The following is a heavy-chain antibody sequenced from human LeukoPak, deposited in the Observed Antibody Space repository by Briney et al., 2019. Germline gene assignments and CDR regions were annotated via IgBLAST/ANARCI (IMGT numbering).Heavy chain of an antibody. V-gene: IGHV4-39*01. CDR3: ARHGSSYYDI. Sequence: SETLSLTCAVYGGSFSSYYWGWIRQPPGKGLEWIGSIYYSGGTYYNPSLKSRVTISVDTSKNQFSLKLSSVTAADTAVYYCARHGSSYYDIWGQGTLVTVSS. D-gene: IGHD3-22*01. CDR2: IYYSGGT. CDR1: GGSFSSYY. J-gene: IGHJ1*01.